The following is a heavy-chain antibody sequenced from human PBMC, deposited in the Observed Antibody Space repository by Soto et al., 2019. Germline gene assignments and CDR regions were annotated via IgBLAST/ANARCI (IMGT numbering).Heavy chain of an antibody. CDR3: ARLSIVVVPAALGNYYYYGMVV. Sequence: GESLKISCKGSGYSFTSYWISWVRQMPGKGLEWMGRIDPSDSYTNYSPAFQGHVTISADKSISTAYLQWSSLKASDTAMYYCARLSIVVVPAALGNYYYYGMVVWGQGPTVTVSS. V-gene: IGHV5-10-1*01. J-gene: IGHJ6*02. D-gene: IGHD2-2*01. CDR2: IDPSDSYT. CDR1: GYSFTSYW.